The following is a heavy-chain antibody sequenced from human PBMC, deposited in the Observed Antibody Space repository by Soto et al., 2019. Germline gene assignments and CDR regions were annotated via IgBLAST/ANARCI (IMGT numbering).Heavy chain of an antibody. V-gene: IGHV3-11*01. CDR2: ISSRGSTI. D-gene: IGHD6-13*01. CDR1: GFTFSDYY. CDR3: ARDSSSWYGFDP. Sequence: QVQLVESGGGLVKPGGSLRLSCAASGFTFSDYYMIWIRQAPGKGLEWVSYISSRGSTIYYADSVKGRSAISRDNAKYSLYLQMNSLRAEDTALYYCARDSSSWYGFDPWGQGTLVTVSS. J-gene: IGHJ5*02.